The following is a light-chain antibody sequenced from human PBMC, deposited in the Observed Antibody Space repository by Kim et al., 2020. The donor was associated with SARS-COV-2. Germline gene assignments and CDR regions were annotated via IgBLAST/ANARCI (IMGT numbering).Light chain of an antibody. J-gene: IGLJ2*01. V-gene: IGLV3-19*01. CDR1: SLRSYY. CDR3: NSRDSSGNHLV. CDR2: GKN. Sequence: LGQKVRSTCQGDSLRSYYASWYQQKPGQAPVLVIYGKNNRPSGIPDRFSGSSSGNTASLTITGAQAEDEADYYCNSRDSSGNHLVFGGGTQLTVL.